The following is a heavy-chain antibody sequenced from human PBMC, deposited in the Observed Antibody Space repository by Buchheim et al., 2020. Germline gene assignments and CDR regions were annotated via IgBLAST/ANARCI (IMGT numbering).Heavy chain of an antibody. V-gene: IGHV4-31*03. J-gene: IGHJ2*01. CDR2: IYYSGST. CDR1: GGSISSGGYY. CDR3: ARGPTRYYYDSSGYPYWYFDL. Sequence: QVQLQESGPGLVKPSQTLSLTCTVSGGSISSGGYYWSWIRQHPGKGLEWIGYIYYSGSTYYNPSLKSRVTLSVDTSKNQFSLKLSAVTAADTAVYYCARGPTRYYYDSSGYPYWYFDLWGRGTL. D-gene: IGHD3-22*01.